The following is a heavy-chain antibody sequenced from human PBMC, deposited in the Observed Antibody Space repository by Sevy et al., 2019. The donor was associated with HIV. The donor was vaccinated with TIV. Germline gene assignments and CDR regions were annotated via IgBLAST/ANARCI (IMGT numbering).Heavy chain of an antibody. Sequence: GGSLRLSCAASGFTFSSYAMHWVRQAPGKGLEWVAVISYDGSNKYYADSVKGRFPISRDNSKNTLYLQMNSLRAEDTAVYYCARADRCSSTSCYTDYYYGMDVWGQGTTVTVSS. D-gene: IGHD2-2*02. V-gene: IGHV3-30*04. J-gene: IGHJ6*02. CDR2: ISYDGSNK. CDR1: GFTFSSYA. CDR3: ARADRCSSTSCYTDYYYGMDV.